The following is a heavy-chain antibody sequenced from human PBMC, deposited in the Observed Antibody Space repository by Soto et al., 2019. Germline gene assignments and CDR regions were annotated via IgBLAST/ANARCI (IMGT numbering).Heavy chain of an antibody. CDR1: GGSFSGYY. J-gene: IGHJ5*02. D-gene: IGHD2-15*01. CDR3: ARGWGNCSGGSCYLNWFDP. V-gene: IGHV4-34*01. Sequence: QVQLQQWGAGLLKPSETLSLTCAVYGGSFSGYYWSWIRQPPGKGLEWIGEINHSGSTNYNPSLKSRVTISVDTSKNQFSRKLSSVTAADTAVYYCARGWGNCSGGSCYLNWFDPWGQGTLVTVSS. CDR2: INHSGST.